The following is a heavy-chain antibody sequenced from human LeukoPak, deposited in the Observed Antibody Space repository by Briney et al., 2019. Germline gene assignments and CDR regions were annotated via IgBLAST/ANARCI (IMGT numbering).Heavy chain of an antibody. D-gene: IGHD5-18*01. CDR3: AREGRGYSYGQVESWFDP. Sequence: GASVKVSCKASGGTFSSYAISWVRQAPGQGLEWMGRIIPIFGTANYAQKFQGRVTITTDESTSTAYMELSSLRSEDTAVYYCAREGRGYSYGQVESWFDPWGQGNLVTVSP. V-gene: IGHV1-69*05. CDR1: GGTFSSYA. J-gene: IGHJ5*02. CDR2: IIPIFGTA.